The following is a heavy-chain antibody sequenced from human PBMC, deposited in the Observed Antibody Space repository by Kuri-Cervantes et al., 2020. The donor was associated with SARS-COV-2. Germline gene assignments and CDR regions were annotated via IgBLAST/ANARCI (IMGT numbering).Heavy chain of an antibody. CDR1: GYSFSSNG. V-gene: IGHV1-18*04. CDR2: ISAFNGNT. Sequence: ASVKVSCKASGYSFSSNGISWVRQAPGQGLEWLGWISAFNGNTNYAQKLQGRVTMTTDTSTSTAYMELSSLRSEDTAMYYCATPRTVYISSWGAFDIWGQGTMVTVSS. D-gene: IGHD6-13*01. CDR3: ATPRTVYISSWGAFDI. J-gene: IGHJ3*02.